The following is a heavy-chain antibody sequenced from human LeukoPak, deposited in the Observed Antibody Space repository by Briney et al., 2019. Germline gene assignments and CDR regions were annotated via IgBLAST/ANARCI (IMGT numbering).Heavy chain of an antibody. Sequence: GGSLRLSCAASGFTFSSYWMSWVRQGPGKGLEWVATIKQDGSEKYYVDSVKGRFTISRDNTKNSLYLQMNSLRVEDTAVFYCARDQYDTWSRRGNFDSWGQGTLVIVSS. J-gene: IGHJ4*02. CDR2: IKQDGSEK. CDR3: ARDQYDTWSRRGNFDS. CDR1: GFTFSSYW. D-gene: IGHD3-3*01. V-gene: IGHV3-7*03.